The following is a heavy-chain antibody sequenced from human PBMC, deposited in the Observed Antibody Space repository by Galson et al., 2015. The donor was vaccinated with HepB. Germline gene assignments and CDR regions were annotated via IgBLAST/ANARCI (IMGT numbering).Heavy chain of an antibody. CDR3: ARGRTMDV. J-gene: IGHJ6*02. Sequence: SVKVSCKASGYTFSTYVMHWVRQAPGQRLEWMGWINAGNGNTKYSQKFPGRVTIIRDTSVNTAYMELSSLRSEDTAVYYCARGRTMDVWGQGTTVTVSS. CDR1: GYTFSTYV. V-gene: IGHV1-3*01. CDR2: INAGNGNT.